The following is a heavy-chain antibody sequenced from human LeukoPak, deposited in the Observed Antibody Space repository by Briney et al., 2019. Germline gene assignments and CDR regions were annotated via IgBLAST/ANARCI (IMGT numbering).Heavy chain of an antibody. CDR1: GSIPCNYW. D-gene: IGHD1-1*01. Sequence: GGSLSLSCVASGSIPCNYWMGWVRQAPGGGLEWVATIKAAGSEKYYVDSVRGRFTISRDNAQKSLYLQMNSLRAEDTAVYYCASVTNSDVWGQGTTVIVSS. CDR2: IKAAGSEK. J-gene: IGHJ6*02. V-gene: IGHV3-7*01. CDR3: ASVTNSDV.